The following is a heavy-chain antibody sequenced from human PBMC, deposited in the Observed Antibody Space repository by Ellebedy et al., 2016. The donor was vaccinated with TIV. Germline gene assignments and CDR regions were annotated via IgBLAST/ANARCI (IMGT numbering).Heavy chain of an antibody. D-gene: IGHD3-22*01. CDR3: ATSRALFSSGYYAYFDF. CDR2: FDLANRKT. Sequence: AASAKVSCKVSGYTLTVLYMHWLRHAPGKGLEWLGGFDLANRKTTYAPTFQGRLTMTDDTSTDTAYLELSSLTSHDTAIYYCATSRALFSSGYYAYFDFWGQGTLVSVSS. V-gene: IGHV1-24*01. CDR1: GYTLTVLY. J-gene: IGHJ4*02.